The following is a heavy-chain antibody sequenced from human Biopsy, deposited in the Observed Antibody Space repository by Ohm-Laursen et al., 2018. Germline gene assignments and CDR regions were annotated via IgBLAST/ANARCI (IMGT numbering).Heavy chain of an antibody. CDR2: INPKSGVA. V-gene: IGHV1-2*02. D-gene: IGHD4-17*01. J-gene: IGHJ6*02. Sequence: EASVKVSCKASGYTVTDYYVHWVRQAPGQGFEWMGWINPKSGVANHAQNFQGRVSMTRDTSISTVYLELSGLRSDDTAVYYCARDMTVTARPYYYPGVDVWGQGTTVTVSS. CDR1: GYTVTDYY. CDR3: ARDMTVTARPYYYPGVDV.